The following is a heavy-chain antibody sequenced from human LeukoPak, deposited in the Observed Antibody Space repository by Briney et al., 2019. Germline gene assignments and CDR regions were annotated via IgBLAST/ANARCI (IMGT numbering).Heavy chain of an antibody. D-gene: IGHD1-26*01. V-gene: IGHV3-33*06. CDR2: IWFDGSQE. CDR3: AKSEASGFDY. CDR1: GFTFTDHG. J-gene: IGHJ4*02. Sequence: GGSLRLSCAASGFTFTDHGMHWVRLAPGRGLEWVANIWFDGSQEYYGDTVKGRFTIFRDISKNTLYLQMNSLRAEDTAVYYCAKSEASGFDYWGQGTLVTVSS.